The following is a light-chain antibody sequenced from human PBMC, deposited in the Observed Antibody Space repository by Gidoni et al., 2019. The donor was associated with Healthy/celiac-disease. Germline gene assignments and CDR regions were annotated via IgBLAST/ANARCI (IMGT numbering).Light chain of an antibody. CDR3: AAWDDSLNGPV. Sequence: QSVLTHPPSASGTPGQLVTISCSGSSSNIGSNTVTWYQQLPGTAPKLLIYSNNQRPSGVPDRFSGSKSGTSASLAISGLQSEDEADYYCAAWDDSLNGPVFGGGTKLTVL. CDR2: SNN. V-gene: IGLV1-44*01. CDR1: SSNIGSNT. J-gene: IGLJ2*01.